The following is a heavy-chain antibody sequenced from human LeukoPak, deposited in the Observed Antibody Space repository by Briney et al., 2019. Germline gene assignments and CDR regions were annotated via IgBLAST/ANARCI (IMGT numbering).Heavy chain of an antibody. D-gene: IGHD3-22*01. CDR1: GFTFTIYA. V-gene: IGHV3-23*01. CDR2: ISGSGCSQ. Sequence: GSLRLSCASSGFTFTIYAMSWVRHAPAPGLGWVSAISGSGCSQYYADSVKGRFTISRDNSKNTLYLQMNSLRAEDTAVYYCAKWGTYYYDSSLDGMDVWGQGTTVTVSS. CDR3: AKWGTYYYDSSLDGMDV. J-gene: IGHJ6*02.